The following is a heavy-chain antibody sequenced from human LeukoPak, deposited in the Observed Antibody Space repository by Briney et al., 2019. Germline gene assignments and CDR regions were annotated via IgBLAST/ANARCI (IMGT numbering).Heavy chain of an antibody. D-gene: IGHD3-22*01. V-gene: IGHV1-18*01. J-gene: IGHJ4*02. Sequence: ASVKVSCKASGYTFTSYGISWVRQAPGQGLEWMGWISAYNGNTNYAQKLQGRVTMTTDTSTSTAYMELRSLRSDDTAVYYCARDFWHYDSSGTNFDYWGQGTQVTVSS. CDR2: ISAYNGNT. CDR3: ARDFWHYDSSGTNFDY. CDR1: GYTFTSYG.